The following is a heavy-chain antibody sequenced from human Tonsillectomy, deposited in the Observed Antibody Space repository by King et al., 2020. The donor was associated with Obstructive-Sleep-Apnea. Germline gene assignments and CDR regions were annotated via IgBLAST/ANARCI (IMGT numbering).Heavy chain of an antibody. D-gene: IGHD1-26*01. V-gene: IGHV3-21*01. CDR2: ISSSSSYI. J-gene: IGHJ6*02. Sequence: VQLVESGGGLVKPGGSLRLSCAASGFTFSSYIMNWVRQAPGKGLEWVSSISSSSSYIFYADSVKGRFTISRDNATNSLYLQMNSLRAEDTAVYYCARDGGSPYYYGMDVWGQGTTVTVSS. CDR1: GFTFSSYI. CDR3: ARDGGSPYYYGMDV.